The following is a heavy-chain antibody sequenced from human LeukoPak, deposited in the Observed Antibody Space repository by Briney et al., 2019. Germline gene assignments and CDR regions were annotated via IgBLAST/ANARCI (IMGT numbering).Heavy chain of an antibody. CDR1: GGTFSSYA. D-gene: IGHD4-23*01. CDR3: ARGVSTTVVTLYYFDY. J-gene: IGHJ4*02. Sequence: ASVKVSCKASGGTFSSYAIGWVRQAPGQGLEWMGGIIPIFGTANYAQKFQGRVTITADESTSTAYMELSSLRSEDTAVYYCARGVSTTVVTLYYFDYWGQGTLVTVSS. CDR2: IIPIFGTA. V-gene: IGHV1-69*13.